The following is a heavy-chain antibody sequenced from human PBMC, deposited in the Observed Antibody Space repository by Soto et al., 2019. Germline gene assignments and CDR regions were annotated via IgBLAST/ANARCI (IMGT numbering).Heavy chain of an antibody. Sequence: EVQLLESGGGLVQPGGSLRLSCVASGFTFSSYAMGWVRQAPGKGLQWVSVIGGSGGPTYYEDSVRGRYTISRDNSRNTLFLQMDSLRAEDTAVYYGAKYILPTTPYFDYWCQGTLVTVS. CDR3: AKYILPTTPYFDY. J-gene: IGHJ4*02. V-gene: IGHV3-23*01. CDR1: GFTFSSYA. CDR2: IGGSGGPT. D-gene: IGHD5-12*01.